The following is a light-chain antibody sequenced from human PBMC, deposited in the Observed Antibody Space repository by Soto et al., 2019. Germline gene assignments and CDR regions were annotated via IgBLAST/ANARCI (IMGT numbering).Light chain of an antibody. CDR3: QQYHSFSPLT. Sequence: DIQMTQSPSTLSGSVGDRVTITCRASQTISSWLAWYQQKPGKAPKLLIYKASTLKSGVPSRFSGSGSGTEFTLTIVSLQPDDFATYYCQQYHSFSPLTFGGGTKVDIK. V-gene: IGKV1-5*03. CDR1: QTISSW. CDR2: KAS. J-gene: IGKJ4*01.